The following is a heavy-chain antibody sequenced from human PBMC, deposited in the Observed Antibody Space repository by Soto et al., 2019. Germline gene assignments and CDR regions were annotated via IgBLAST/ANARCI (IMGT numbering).Heavy chain of an antibody. CDR2: VNAGNGNT. V-gene: IGHV1-3*01. CDR1: GYTFTSYA. D-gene: IGHD6-19*01. J-gene: IGHJ5*02. CDR3: AREVVRVAGTRWFEP. Sequence: GASVKVSCKASGYTFTSYAMHWVRQAPGQRLEWMGWVNAGNGNTKYAQKFQGRVTMTTDTSTSTAYMELRSLRSDDTAVYYCAREVVRVAGTRWFEPWGQGTLVTVSS.